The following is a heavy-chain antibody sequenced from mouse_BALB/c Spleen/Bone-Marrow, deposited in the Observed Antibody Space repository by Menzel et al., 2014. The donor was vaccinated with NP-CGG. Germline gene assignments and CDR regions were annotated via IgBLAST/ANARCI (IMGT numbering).Heavy chain of an antibody. J-gene: IGHJ4*01. Sequence: EVQLQESGPELVKPGASVKMSCKASGYTFTSYVMHWVKQKPGQGLEWIGYINPYNDGTKYNEKFKGKATLTSDESSSTAYMELSSLTSEDSAVYYCARGGSSYYYAMDYWGQGTSVTVSS. V-gene: IGHV1-14*01. CDR3: ARGGSSYYYAMDY. D-gene: IGHD1-1*01. CDR2: INPYNDGT. CDR1: GYTFTSYV.